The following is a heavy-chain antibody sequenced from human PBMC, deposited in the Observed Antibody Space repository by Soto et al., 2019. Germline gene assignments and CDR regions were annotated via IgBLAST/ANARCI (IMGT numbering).Heavy chain of an antibody. Sequence: SETLSLTCTVSGGSISSSSYYWGWIRQPPGKGLEWIGSIYYSGSTYYNPSLKSRVTISVDTSKNQFSLKLSSVTAADTAVYYCARHKGSLLLYGFHYWFDPWGQGTLVTVSS. CDR2: IYYSGST. J-gene: IGHJ5*02. D-gene: IGHD1-26*01. CDR1: GGSISSSSYY. V-gene: IGHV4-39*01. CDR3: ARHKGSLLLYGFHYWFDP.